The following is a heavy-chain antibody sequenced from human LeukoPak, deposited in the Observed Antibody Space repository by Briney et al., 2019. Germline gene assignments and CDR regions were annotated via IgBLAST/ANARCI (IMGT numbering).Heavy chain of an antibody. CDR1: GFSFKNYA. Sequence: PGGSLRLSCVASGFSFKNYAIPWIRQAPGKGLEYVSVINTDGRITYYADSVKGRFTISRDNSKNTVYLQMGSLRGEDTAVYYCTRDGGSFSDFDYWGQGVLVTVSS. D-gene: IGHD1-26*01. J-gene: IGHJ4*02. V-gene: IGHV3-64*02. CDR3: TRDGGSFSDFDY. CDR2: INTDGRIT.